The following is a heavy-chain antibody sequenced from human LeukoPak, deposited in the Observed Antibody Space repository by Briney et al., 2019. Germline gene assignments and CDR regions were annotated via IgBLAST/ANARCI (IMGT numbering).Heavy chain of an antibody. CDR3: ARETWLPTGLFDY. D-gene: IGHD1-14*01. J-gene: IGHJ4*02. Sequence: GGSLRLSCAASGFTFSSYWMSWVRQAPGKGLEWVANIKQDGSEKYYVDSVKGRFTISRDNAKNSLYLQMNSPRAEDTAVYYCARETWLPTGLFDYWGQGTLVTVSS. CDR2: IKQDGSEK. CDR1: GFTFSSYW. V-gene: IGHV3-7*01.